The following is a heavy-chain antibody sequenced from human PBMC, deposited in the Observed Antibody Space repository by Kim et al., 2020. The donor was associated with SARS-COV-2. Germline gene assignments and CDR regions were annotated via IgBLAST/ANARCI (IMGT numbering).Heavy chain of an antibody. Sequence: YVDSVKGRFTSSRDNAKNSLYLQMNSLRAEDTAVYYCARVDAAHGGYYYWGQGTLVTVSS. V-gene: IGHV3-7*01. CDR3: ARVDAAHGGYYY. D-gene: IGHD4-17*01. J-gene: IGHJ4*02.